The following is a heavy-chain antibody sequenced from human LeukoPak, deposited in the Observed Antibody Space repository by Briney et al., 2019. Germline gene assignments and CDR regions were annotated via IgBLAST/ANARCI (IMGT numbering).Heavy chain of an antibody. Sequence: GGXLRLSCAASGFNFSNFAMAWVRQAPGXXLDWVSVISGRGGSYSTDSVKGRFTISRDNSMNTVFLQMSSLSAEDTAVYYCAKSARITPTFYFDYWGRGTPVTVSS. CDR2: ISGRGGS. D-gene: IGHD1-14*01. V-gene: IGHV3-23*01. CDR1: GFNFSNFA. CDR3: AKSARITPTFYFDY. J-gene: IGHJ4*02.